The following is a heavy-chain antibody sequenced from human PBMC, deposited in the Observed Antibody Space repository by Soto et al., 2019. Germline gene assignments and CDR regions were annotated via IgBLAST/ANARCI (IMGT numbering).Heavy chain of an antibody. D-gene: IGHD6-6*01. J-gene: IGHJ6*02. V-gene: IGHV1-46*01. Sequence: GASVKVSCKASGYTFSSYYMHWVRQAPGQGLEWMGIINPSGGSTSYAQKFQGRVTMTRDTSTSTVYMELSSLRSEDTAVYYCARGAPGQLVQNYYYYGMDVWGQGTTVTVSS. CDR1: GYTFSSYY. CDR3: ARGAPGQLVQNYYYYGMDV. CDR2: INPSGGST.